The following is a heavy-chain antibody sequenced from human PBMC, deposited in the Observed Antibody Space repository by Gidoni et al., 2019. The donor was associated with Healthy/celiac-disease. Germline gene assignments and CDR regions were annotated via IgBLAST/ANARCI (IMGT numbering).Heavy chain of an antibody. J-gene: IGHJ5*02. Sequence: EVQLVESGGGLVQPGGSLRLSCAASGFTVRSNYMGWVRQAQGKGLEWVSVIYSGGSTYYADSGKGRFTISRDNSKNTLYLQMNSLRAEDTAVYYCARDGGFDPWGQGTLVTVSS. CDR1: GFTVRSNY. CDR3: ARDGGFDP. CDR2: IYSGGST. V-gene: IGHV3-66*01.